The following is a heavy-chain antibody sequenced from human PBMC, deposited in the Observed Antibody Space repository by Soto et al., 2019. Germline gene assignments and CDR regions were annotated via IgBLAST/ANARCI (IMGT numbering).Heavy chain of an antibody. V-gene: IGHV1-69*02. CDR2: IIPILGIA. D-gene: IGHD2-21*01. J-gene: IGHJ4*02. CDR3: ASPHPQRGAGFQCDY. Sequence: QVQLVQSGAEVKKPGSSVKVSCKASGGTFSSYTISWVRQAPGQGLEWMGRIIPILGIANYAQKFQGRVTTTADTSTSTAYMELRSLRSEDTAVYYCASPHPQRGAGFQCDYWGQGTLVTVSS. CDR1: GGTFSSYT.